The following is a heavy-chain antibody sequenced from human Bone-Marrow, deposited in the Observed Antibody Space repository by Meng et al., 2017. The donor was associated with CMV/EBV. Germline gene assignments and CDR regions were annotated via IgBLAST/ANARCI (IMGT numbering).Heavy chain of an antibody. CDR3: ARAYSSAGYDFWSGYSYYFDY. CDR1: GYSISSGYY. J-gene: IGHJ4*02. CDR2: IYHSGST. V-gene: IGHV4-38-2*02. Sequence: ESLKISCTVSGYSISSGYYWGWIRQPPGKGLEWIGSIYHSGSTYYNPSLKSRVTISVDTSKNQFSLKLSSVTAADTAVYYCARAYSSAGYDFWSGYSYYFDYWGQGTLVTVSS. D-gene: IGHD3-3*01.